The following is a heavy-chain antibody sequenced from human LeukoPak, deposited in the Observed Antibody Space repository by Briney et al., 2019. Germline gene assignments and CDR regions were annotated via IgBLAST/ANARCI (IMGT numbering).Heavy chain of an antibody. J-gene: IGHJ5*02. CDR1: GDSISSSSFY. Sequence: SETLSLTCSVSGDSISSSSFYWGWIRQPPGKGLDWIGSISYTGSTYYNPSLKSRVTISVDTSKNQFSLRLNSVTAADTAVYYCARDLYYYDSSGYINWFDPWGQGTLVTVSS. V-gene: IGHV4-39*02. CDR2: ISYTGST. CDR3: ARDLYYYDSSGYINWFDP. D-gene: IGHD3-22*01.